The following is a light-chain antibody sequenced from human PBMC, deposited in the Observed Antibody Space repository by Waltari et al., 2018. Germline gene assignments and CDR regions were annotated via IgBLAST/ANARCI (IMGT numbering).Light chain of an antibody. CDR2: EVT. V-gene: IGLV2-14*01. J-gene: IGLJ1*01. Sequence: QSALTQPASVSGSPGQSITISCTGTNSDVGSYNFVSWFQQHPGEAPKLMIYEVTNRPSGVSNRFSGSKSGNTASLIISGLQGEDEDDYYCSSYTTSRTYVFGTGTKVTVL. CDR1: NSDVGSYNF. CDR3: SSYTTSRTYV.